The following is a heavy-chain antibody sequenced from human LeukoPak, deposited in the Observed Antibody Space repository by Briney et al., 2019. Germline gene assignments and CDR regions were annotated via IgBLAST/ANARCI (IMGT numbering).Heavy chain of an antibody. CDR1: GFIFSNYW. V-gene: IGHV3-7*03. CDR3: ARHMLRYFDWLSPFDY. Sequence: PGGSLRLSCEATGFIFSNYWMAWVRQAPGKGLEWAANIKEDGSDKNYVVSMEGRFTISGDNAKNSLYLQMNSLRAEDTAVYYCARHMLRYFDWLSPFDYWGQGTLVTVSS. J-gene: IGHJ4*02. D-gene: IGHD3-9*01. CDR2: IKEDGSDK.